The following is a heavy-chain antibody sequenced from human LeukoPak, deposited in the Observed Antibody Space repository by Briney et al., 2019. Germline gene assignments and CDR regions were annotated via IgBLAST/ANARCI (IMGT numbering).Heavy chain of an antibody. V-gene: IGHV4-59*08. CDR2: IFFSGST. D-gene: IGHD6-13*01. J-gene: IGHJ4*02. CDR3: ARHSSRRPIDY. Sequence: SETLSLTCTVSGGSIDSHFWSWIRQPPGKGLEWIGNIFFSGSTNSNPSLESRLTISQDSSKNQVSLKLASATAADTAVYYCARHSSRRPIDYWGQGTLVTVSS. CDR1: GGSIDSHF.